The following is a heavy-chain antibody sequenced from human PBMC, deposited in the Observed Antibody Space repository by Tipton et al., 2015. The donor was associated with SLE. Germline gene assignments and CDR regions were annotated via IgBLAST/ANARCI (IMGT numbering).Heavy chain of an antibody. CDR1: GYTFTSYD. CDR3: ARVPYCSGGSCYPTDDY. CDR2: LNPNSGNT. V-gene: IGHV1-8*01. J-gene: IGHJ4*02. D-gene: IGHD2-15*01. Sequence: QSGAEVKKPGASVKVSCKASGYTFTSYDINWVRQATGQGLEWMGWLNPNSGNTGYAQKFQGRVTMTRNTSISTAYMELSILRSEDTAVYYCARVPYCSGGSCYPTDDYWGQGTLVTVSS.